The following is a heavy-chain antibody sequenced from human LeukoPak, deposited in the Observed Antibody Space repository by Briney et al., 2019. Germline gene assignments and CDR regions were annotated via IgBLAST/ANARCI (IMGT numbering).Heavy chain of an antibody. CDR2: MNPNSGNT. CDR1: GYTFTSYD. CDR3: ARGTSSSWYPSDFDY. D-gene: IGHD6-13*01. J-gene: IGHJ4*02. Sequence: GASVKVSCKASGYTFTSYDINWVRQATGQGLEWMGWMNPNSGNTGYAQKFQGRVTITRNTSISTAYMELSSLRSDDTAVYYCARGTSSSWYPSDFDYWGQGTLVTVSS. V-gene: IGHV1-8*03.